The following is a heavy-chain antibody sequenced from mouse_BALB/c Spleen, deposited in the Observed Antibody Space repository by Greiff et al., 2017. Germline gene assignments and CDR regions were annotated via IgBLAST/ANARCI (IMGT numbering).Heavy chain of an antibody. Sequence: DVQLVESGGGLVQPGGSRKLSCAASGFTFSSFGMHWVRQAPEKGLEWVAYISSGSSTIYYADTVKGRFTISRDNPKNTLFLQMTSLRSEDTAMYYCARSPYGSSYYFDYWGQGTTLTVSS. CDR1: GFTFSSFG. V-gene: IGHV5-17*02. CDR3: ARSPYGSSYYFDY. J-gene: IGHJ2*01. D-gene: IGHD1-1*01. CDR2: ISSGSSTI.